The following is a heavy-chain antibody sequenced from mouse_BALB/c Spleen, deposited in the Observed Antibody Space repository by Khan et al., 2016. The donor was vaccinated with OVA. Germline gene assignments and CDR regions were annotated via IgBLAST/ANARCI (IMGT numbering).Heavy chain of an antibody. CDR2: IWSDGST. CDR1: GFSLTSYG. Sequence: QVQLKESGPGLVAPSQSLSITCTVSGFSLTSYGVHWVRQPPGKGLEWLVVIWSDGSTNYNSVLKSRLSISKDNSKSQVFLKMNSLQTDDTAIYYCARWFDGYSSLYAMDYWGQGTSVIVSS. J-gene: IGHJ4*01. CDR3: ARWFDGYSSLYAMDY. D-gene: IGHD2-3*01. V-gene: IGHV2-6*02.